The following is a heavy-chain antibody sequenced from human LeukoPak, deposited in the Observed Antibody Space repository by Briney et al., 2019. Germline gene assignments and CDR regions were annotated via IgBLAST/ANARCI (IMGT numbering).Heavy chain of an antibody. CDR1: GFSLSTYA. D-gene: IGHD2-15*01. J-gene: IGHJ6*03. CDR2: ISGSGDKT. V-gene: IGHV3-23*01. Sequence: PGGSLRLSCAASGFSLSTYALSWVRQAPGGGLEWVAAISGSGDKTYHADSVKGRFTISKDNSGNRLSLQMDSLRAEDTAVYFCAKDTTAWWYHRAYMNVWGKGTTVTVSS. CDR3: AKDTTAWWYHRAYMNV.